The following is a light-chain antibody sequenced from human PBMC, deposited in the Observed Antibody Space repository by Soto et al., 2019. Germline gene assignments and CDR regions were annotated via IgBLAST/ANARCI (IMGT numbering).Light chain of an antibody. CDR1: QSIDTY. V-gene: IGKV1-39*01. J-gene: IGKJ1*01. CDR2: DAS. CDR3: QQSYSIPAT. Sequence: DIQMTQSPSSLSASAGDRVTITCRASQSIDTYLNWYQQKPGKAPELLIYDASSLQSGVPSRFSGTGSGTDFTLTIRNLQPGDFGTYYCQQSYSIPATFGQGTKVEIK.